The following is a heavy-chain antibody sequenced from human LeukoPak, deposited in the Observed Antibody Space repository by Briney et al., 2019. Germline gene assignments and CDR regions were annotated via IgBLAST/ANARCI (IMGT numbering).Heavy chain of an antibody. CDR3: ARADIVVVPAAMSY. CDR2: ISYDGSNK. D-gene: IGHD2-2*01. J-gene: IGHJ4*02. CDR1: GFTFSSYA. Sequence: GGSLRLSCAAAGFTFSSYAMHWVRQAPGKGLEWVAVISYDGSNKYYADSVKGRFTISRDNSKNTLYLQMNSLRAEDTAVYYCARADIVVVPAAMSYWGQGTLVTVSS. V-gene: IGHV3-30*01.